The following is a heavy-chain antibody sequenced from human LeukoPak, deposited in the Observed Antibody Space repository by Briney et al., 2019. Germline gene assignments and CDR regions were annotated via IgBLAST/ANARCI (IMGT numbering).Heavy chain of an antibody. J-gene: IGHJ4*02. CDR3: ARGGFPADYGDYHY. D-gene: IGHD4-17*01. V-gene: IGHV3-64*01. CDR1: GFTFSNYA. Sequence: GGSLRLSCAASGFTFSNYAMHWVRQAPGKGLEYVSAISNNGGSTYSYYANSVKGRFTISRDDSKNTLYLQMGSLRAEDMAVYYCARGGFPADYGDYHYWGQGTLVTVSS. CDR2: ISNNGGSTYS.